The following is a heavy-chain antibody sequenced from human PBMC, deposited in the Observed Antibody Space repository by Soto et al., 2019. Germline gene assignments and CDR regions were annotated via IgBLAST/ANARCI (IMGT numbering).Heavy chain of an antibody. Sequence: SETLSLTCAVYGGSFSGYYWSWIRQPPGKGLEWIGEINHSGSTNYNPSLKSRVTISVDTSKNQFSLKLSSVTAADTAVYYCSIRYFDWLLYYFDYWGQGTLVTVS. CDR3: SIRYFDWLLYYFDY. D-gene: IGHD3-9*01. V-gene: IGHV4-34*01. J-gene: IGHJ4*02. CDR1: GGSFSGYY. CDR2: INHSGST.